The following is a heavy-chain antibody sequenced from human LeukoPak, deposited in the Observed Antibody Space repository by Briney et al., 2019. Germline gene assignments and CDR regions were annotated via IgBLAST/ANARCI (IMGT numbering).Heavy chain of an antibody. CDR3: ARKYYGGHPLDWYFDL. V-gene: IGHV4-59*01. CDR2: IYYSGST. J-gene: IGHJ2*01. Sequence: PSETLSLTCTVSGGSISSYYWSWIRQPPGKGLEWIGYIYYSGSTNYNPSLKSRVTISVDTSKNQFSLKLSSVTAADTAVYYCARKYYGGHPLDWYFDLWGRGTLVTVSS. CDR1: GGSISSYY. D-gene: IGHD4-23*01.